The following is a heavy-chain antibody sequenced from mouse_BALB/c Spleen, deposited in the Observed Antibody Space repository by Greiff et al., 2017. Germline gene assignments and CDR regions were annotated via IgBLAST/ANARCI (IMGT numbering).Heavy chain of an antibody. CDR3: TRELRAFAY. V-gene: IGHV1-15*01. D-gene: IGHD2-4*01. Sequence: QVQLQQSGAELVRPGASVTLSCKAWGYTFTDYEMHWVKQTPVHGLEWIGAIDPETGGTAYNQKFKGKATLTADKSSSTAYMELRSLTSEDSAVYYCTRELRAFAYWGQGTLVTVSA. CDR2: IDPETGGT. CDR1: GYTFTDYE. J-gene: IGHJ3*01.